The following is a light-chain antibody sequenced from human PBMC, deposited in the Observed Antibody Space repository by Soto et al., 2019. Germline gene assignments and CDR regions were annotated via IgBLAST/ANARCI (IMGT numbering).Light chain of an antibody. CDR1: QTVSSSY. Sequence: EIVLTQSPGTLSLSPGERATLSCRASQTVSSSYLAWYQQKPGQAPRLLIYAASIRATGIPDRFSGGGSGTDFTLTISRLEPEDFAVYYCQQYGTSFTFGPGTKVDIK. V-gene: IGKV3-20*01. J-gene: IGKJ3*01. CDR2: AAS. CDR3: QQYGTSFT.